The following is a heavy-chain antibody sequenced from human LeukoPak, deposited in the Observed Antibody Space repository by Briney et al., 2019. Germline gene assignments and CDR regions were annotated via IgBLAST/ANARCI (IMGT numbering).Heavy chain of an antibody. CDR2: INWSGGRT. V-gene: IGHV3-20*04. CDR3: AKRSNSGWNLDY. D-gene: IGHD6-19*01. CDR1: GFTFDDYG. J-gene: IGHJ4*02. Sequence: PGGSLRLSCAASGFTFDDYGMSWVRQAPGKGLEWASGINWSGGRTGYADSVKGRFTISRDNAKNSLYLQMNSLRAEDTALYYCAKRSNSGWNLDYWGQGTLVTVSS.